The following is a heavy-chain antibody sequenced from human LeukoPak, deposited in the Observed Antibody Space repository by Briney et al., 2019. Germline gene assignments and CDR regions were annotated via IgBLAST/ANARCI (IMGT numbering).Heavy chain of an antibody. CDR1: GFTFDDYA. Sequence: GRSLRLSCAASGFTFDDYAMHWVRQAPGKGLEWVSGISWNSGSIGYADSVKGRFTISRDNAKNSLYLQMSSLRAEDTALYYCAKDLRGTGFDYWGQGTLVTVSS. J-gene: IGHJ4*02. V-gene: IGHV3-9*01. CDR2: ISWNSGSI. D-gene: IGHD3/OR15-3a*01. CDR3: AKDLRGTGFDY.